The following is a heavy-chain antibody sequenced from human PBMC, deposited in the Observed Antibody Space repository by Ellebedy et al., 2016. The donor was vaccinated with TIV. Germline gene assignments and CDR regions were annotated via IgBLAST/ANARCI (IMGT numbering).Heavy chain of an antibody. CDR2: IKEDGSEK. V-gene: IGHV3-7*04. D-gene: IGHD1-26*01. Sequence: GESLKISXAASGFPFTNAWMSWVRQAPGKGLEWVANIKEDGSEKYYVDSVKGRFTISRDNAKDSLYLQMSSLRAEDTAVYYCVRERGDGSYTLRGYFDYWGQGTLVTVSS. CDR3: VRERGDGSYTLRGYFDY. CDR1: GFPFTNAW. J-gene: IGHJ4*02.